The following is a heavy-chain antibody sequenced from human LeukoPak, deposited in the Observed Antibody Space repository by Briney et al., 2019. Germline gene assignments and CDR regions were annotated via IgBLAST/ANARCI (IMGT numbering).Heavy chain of an antibody. CDR1: GFTFSTFA. CDR2: IFPSGGEI. V-gene: IGHV3-23*01. Sequence: GGSLRLSCAASGFTFSTFAMIWVRQPPGKGLEWVSSIFPSGGEIHYADSVRGRFTISRDNSKSTLSLQTNSLRAEDTAIYYCATYRQVLSPFESWGQGTLVTVSS. CDR3: ATYRQVLSPFES. D-gene: IGHD2-8*02. J-gene: IGHJ4*02.